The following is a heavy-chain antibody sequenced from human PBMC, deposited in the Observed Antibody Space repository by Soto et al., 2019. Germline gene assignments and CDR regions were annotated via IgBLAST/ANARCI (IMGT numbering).Heavy chain of an antibody. D-gene: IGHD2-21*02. J-gene: IGHJ6*04. CDR1: GASISNYY. CDR2: ISHSGST. Sequence: SETLSLTCFVSGASISNYYWNWIRQPPGKGLEWIGYISHSGSTNYNPSLKSRVTISRDSSKNPFSLTLSSVTAADTDVYSTARAVFGGDSGNYYYVMDLWGKGTTVTVSS. V-gene: IGHV4-59*01. CDR3: ARAVFGGDSGNYYYVMDL.